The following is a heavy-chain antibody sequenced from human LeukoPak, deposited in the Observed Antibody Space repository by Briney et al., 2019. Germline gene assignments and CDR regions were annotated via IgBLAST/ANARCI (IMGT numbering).Heavy chain of an antibody. D-gene: IGHD6-13*01. CDR2: IYTSGST. Sequence: SATLSLTCTVSGGSISSYYWSWIRQPAGKGLEWIGRIYTSGSTNYNPSLKSRVTMSVDTSKNQFSLKLSSVTAADTAVYYCARDSDGSSWLNWFDPWGQGTLVTVSS. CDR1: GGSISSYY. V-gene: IGHV4-4*07. CDR3: ARDSDGSSWLNWFDP. J-gene: IGHJ5*02.